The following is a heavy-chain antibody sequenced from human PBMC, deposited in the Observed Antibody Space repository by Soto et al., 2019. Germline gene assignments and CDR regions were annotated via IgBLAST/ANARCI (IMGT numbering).Heavy chain of an antibody. Sequence: SVKVSCKASGGTFSSYAISWVRQAPGQGLEWMGGIIPIFGTANYAQKFQGRVTITADESTSTAYMELSSLRSEDTAVYYCARSWDSYGDYGDFDYWGQGTLGTVSS. J-gene: IGHJ4*02. CDR2: IIPIFGTA. V-gene: IGHV1-69*13. D-gene: IGHD4-17*01. CDR3: ARSWDSYGDYGDFDY. CDR1: GGTFSSYA.